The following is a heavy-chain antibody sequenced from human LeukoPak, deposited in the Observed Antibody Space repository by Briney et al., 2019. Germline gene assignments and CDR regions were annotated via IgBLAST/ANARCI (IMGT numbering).Heavy chain of an antibody. CDR1: GFTFSSYA. J-gene: IGHJ4*02. Sequence: PGGSLRLSCAASGFTFSSYAMGWVRQAPGKGLEWVSAISGSGGSTYYADSVKGRFTISRDNSKNTLYLQMNSLRAEDTAVYYCAKKFSRSYYDSSGYSDYWGQGTLVTVSS. V-gene: IGHV3-23*01. CDR2: ISGSGGST. D-gene: IGHD3-22*01. CDR3: AKKFSRSYYDSSGYSDY.